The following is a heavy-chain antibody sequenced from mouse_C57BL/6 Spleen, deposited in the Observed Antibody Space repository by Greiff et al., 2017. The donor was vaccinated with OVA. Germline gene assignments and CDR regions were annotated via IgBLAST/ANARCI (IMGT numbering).Heavy chain of an antibody. J-gene: IGHJ4*01. CDR2: IFPGSGST. CDR3: ARSDYYGSSYVAMDY. CDR1: GYTFTDYY. Sequence: QVQLQQSGPELVKPGASVKISCKASGYTFTDYYINWVKQRPGQGLEWIGWIFPGSGSTYYNEKFKGKATLTVDKSSSTAYMLLSSLTSEDSAVYFCARSDYYGSSYVAMDYWGQGTSVTVSS. D-gene: IGHD1-1*01. V-gene: IGHV1-75*01.